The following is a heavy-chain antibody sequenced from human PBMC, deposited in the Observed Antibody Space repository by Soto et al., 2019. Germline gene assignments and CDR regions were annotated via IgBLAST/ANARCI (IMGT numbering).Heavy chain of an antibody. CDR2: INPSGGST. CDR1: GYTFTSYY. CDR3: ARPPGRYCTNGVCLAVGY. V-gene: IGHV1-46*03. Sequence: ASVKVSCKASGYTFTSYYMHWVRQAPGQGLEWMGIINPSGGSTSYAQKFQGRVTMTRDTSTSTVYMELSSLRSEDTAVYYCARPPGRYCTNGVCLAVGYWGQGTLVTVSS. J-gene: IGHJ4*02. D-gene: IGHD2-8*01.